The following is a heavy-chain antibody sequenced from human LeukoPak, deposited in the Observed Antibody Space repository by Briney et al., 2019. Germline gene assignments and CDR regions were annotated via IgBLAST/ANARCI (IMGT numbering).Heavy chain of an antibody. CDR3: ARGPRFLEWLFFDY. Sequence: PSETLSLTCTVYGGSFSGYYWSWIRQPPGKGLEWIGEINHSGSTNYNPSLKSRVTISVDTSKNQFSLKLSSVTAADTAVYYCARGPRFLEWLFFDYWGQGTLVTVSS. J-gene: IGHJ4*02. D-gene: IGHD3-3*01. CDR1: GGSFSGYY. V-gene: IGHV4-34*01. CDR2: INHSGST.